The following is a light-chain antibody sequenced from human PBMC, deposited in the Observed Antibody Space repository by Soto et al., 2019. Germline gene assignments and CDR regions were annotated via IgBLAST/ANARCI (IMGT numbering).Light chain of an antibody. V-gene: IGKV1-5*03. CDR1: QSISSW. CDR2: KAS. Sequence: DIQMTQSPSTLSASVGDRVTINCRASQSISSWLAWYQQKPGTAAKLLIYKASTLESGVPSRFSGSGSGTEFTLTISSLQPDDFATYYCQQYNSNSAFGQGTKVEIK. CDR3: QQYNSNSA. J-gene: IGKJ1*01.